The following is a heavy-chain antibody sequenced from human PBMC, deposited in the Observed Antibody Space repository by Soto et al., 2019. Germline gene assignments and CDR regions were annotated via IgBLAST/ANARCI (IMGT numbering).Heavy chain of an antibody. D-gene: IGHD2-8*02. CDR3: ARGQSSLLLDC. CDR1: GGSFSGYY. Sequence: QVQLQQWGAGLLKPSETLSLTCAVYGGSFSGYYWSWIRQPPGKGLEWIGEINHSGSTNYNPSLKSRVTITVSTSQDPFSPKLSSVTAADPAVYYCARGQSSLLLDCWGQGVLVTVSS. V-gene: IGHV4-34*01. CDR2: INHSGST. J-gene: IGHJ4*02.